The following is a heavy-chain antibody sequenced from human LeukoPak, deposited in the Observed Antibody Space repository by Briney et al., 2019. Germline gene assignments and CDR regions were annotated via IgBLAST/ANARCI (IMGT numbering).Heavy chain of an antibody. CDR1: GFTFSGYG. Sequence: GGSLRLSCAASGFTFSGYGMHWVRQAPGKGLEWVAFIRHDGSNKYYADSVKGRFTISRDNSKDTLYLQMNSLRPEDTAVYYCADFYDGDGYSNYFDYWGQGTLVTVSS. CDR2: IRHDGSNK. CDR3: ADFYDGDGYSNYFDY. V-gene: IGHV3-30*02. D-gene: IGHD3-22*01. J-gene: IGHJ4*02.